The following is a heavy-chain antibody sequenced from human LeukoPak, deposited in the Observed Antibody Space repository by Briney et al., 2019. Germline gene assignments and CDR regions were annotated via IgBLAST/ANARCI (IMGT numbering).Heavy chain of an antibody. CDR1: GGTFSSYA. V-gene: IGHV1-69*01. J-gene: IGHJ4*02. CDR2: IIPIFGTA. D-gene: IGHD2-2*01. Sequence: GRSLRLSCAASGGTFSSYAISWVRQAPGQGLEWMGGIIPIFGTANYAQKFQGRVTITADESTSTAYMELSSLRSEDTAVYYCASRHLVVPAALYYFDYWGQGTLVTVSS. CDR3: ASRHLVVPAALYYFDY.